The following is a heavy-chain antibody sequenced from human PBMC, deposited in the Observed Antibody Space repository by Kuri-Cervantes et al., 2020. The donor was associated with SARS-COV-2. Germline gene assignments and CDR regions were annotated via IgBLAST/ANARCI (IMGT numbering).Heavy chain of an antibody. V-gene: IGHV3-23*01. D-gene: IGHD2-15*01. CDR3: ARYCSGGSCYSTSAFDI. CDR1: GFTFSSYA. J-gene: IGHJ3*02. Sequence: ETLSLTCAASGFTFSSYAMSWVRQAPGKGLEWVSAISGSGGSTYYADSVKGRFTISRHNSKNTLYLQMNSLRAEDTAVYYCARYCSGGSCYSTSAFDIWGQGTMVTVSS. CDR2: ISGSGGST.